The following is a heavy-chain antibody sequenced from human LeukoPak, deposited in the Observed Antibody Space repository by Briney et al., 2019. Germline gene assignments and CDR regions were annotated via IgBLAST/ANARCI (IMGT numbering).Heavy chain of an antibody. CDR1: GFTFISYS. Sequence: GGSLRLSCAASGFTFISYSMNWVRQAPGKGLEWVSYISSSSTIYYADSVKGRFTISRDNAKNSLYLQMNSLRAEDTAVYYCAREYYGSGSYLRFDPWGQGTLVTVSS. CDR2: ISSSSTI. CDR3: AREYYGSGSYLRFDP. V-gene: IGHV3-48*01. J-gene: IGHJ5*02. D-gene: IGHD3-10*01.